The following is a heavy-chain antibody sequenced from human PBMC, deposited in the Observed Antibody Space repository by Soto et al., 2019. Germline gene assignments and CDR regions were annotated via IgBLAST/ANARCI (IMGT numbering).Heavy chain of an antibody. D-gene: IGHD4-4*01. CDR2: ISPDGSAK. CDR1: GFTFRTYW. V-gene: IGHV3-7*04. CDR3: ARGTVLPGLDY. J-gene: IGHJ4*02. Sequence: DVQLVESAGGLVQPGGSLRLSCVISGFTFRTYWMNWVRQTPGRGLEWVATISPDGSAKFYGDYGKGRFTVSRDNAKNSLFLHMNDLRVEDTSVYYCARGTVLPGLDYWGQGALVTVSS.